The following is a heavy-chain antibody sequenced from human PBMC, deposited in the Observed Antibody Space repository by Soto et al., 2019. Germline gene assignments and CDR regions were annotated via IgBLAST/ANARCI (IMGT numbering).Heavy chain of an antibody. CDR2: IYSGGRT. CDR3: AKESSGYGIDY. D-gene: IGHD5-18*01. CDR1: GFTVSSNY. V-gene: IGHV3-66*01. Sequence: PGGSLRLPCAASGFTVSSNYMTWVRQAPGKGLEWVSFIYSGGRTYYADSVTGRFTISRDNSKNTLYLQMNSLRAEDAAVYYCAKESSGYGIDYWGQGTQVTVSS. J-gene: IGHJ4*02.